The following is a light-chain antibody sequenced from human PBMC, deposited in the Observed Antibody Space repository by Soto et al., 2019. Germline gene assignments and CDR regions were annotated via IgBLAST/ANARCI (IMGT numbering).Light chain of an antibody. CDR2: DVS. V-gene: IGLV2-11*01. CDR1: SSDVGGYNY. CDR3: SSFSSSSTPYV. Sequence: QSALTQPRSVSGSPGQSVTISCTGTSSDVGGYNYVSWYQQYSGKAPKVMIYDVSKRPSGVPDRFSGSKSGNTASLTISGLQPEDEADYYCSSFSSSSTPYVFGTGTKVTVL. J-gene: IGLJ1*01.